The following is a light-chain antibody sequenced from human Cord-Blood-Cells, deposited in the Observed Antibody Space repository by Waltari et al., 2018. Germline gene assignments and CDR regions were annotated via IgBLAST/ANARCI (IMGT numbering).Light chain of an antibody. CDR1: QRVSSY. V-gene: IGKV3-11*01. CDR3: QQRSNWPPYT. J-gene: IGKJ2*01. Sequence: EMMLTKSPATLSLSPGERATLACRASQRVSSYFAWYQRKPGQAPRLLIYAASNRATGIPARFSGRGSRIYFSLTISSLEPEDFAVYYCQQRSNWPPYTFDQGTKLEIK. CDR2: AAS.